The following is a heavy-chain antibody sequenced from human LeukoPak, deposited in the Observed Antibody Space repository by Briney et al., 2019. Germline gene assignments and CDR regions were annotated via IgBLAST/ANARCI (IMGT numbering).Heavy chain of an antibody. V-gene: IGHV3-74*01. CDR2: IKTDGSST. CDR3: ARRGGEMVFDY. D-gene: IGHD3-10*01. Sequence: GGSLRLSCAASGFTFSSYWMHWVRQAPGKGLVWVSRIKTDGSSTSYADFVKGRFTISRDNAKNTLYLQMNSLRAEDTAVYYCARRGGEMVFDYWGQGTLVTVSS. CDR1: GFTFSSYW. J-gene: IGHJ4*02.